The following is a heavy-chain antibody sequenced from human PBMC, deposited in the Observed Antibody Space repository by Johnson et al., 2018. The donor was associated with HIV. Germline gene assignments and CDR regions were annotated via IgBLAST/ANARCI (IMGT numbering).Heavy chain of an antibody. J-gene: IGHJ3*02. V-gene: IGHV3-66*01. CDR3: ARFSSSWYGRGRAGAFDI. CDR2: IYSGGST. D-gene: IGHD6-13*01. CDR1: GFTVSSNY. Sequence: EVQLVESGGGLVQPGGSQRLSCAASGFTVSSNYMTWVRQAPGKGLVWVSVIYSGGSTYYADSVKGRFTISRDNSKNTLYLQMNSLRAEDTAVYYCARFSSSWYGRGRAGAFDIWCQGTMVTVSS.